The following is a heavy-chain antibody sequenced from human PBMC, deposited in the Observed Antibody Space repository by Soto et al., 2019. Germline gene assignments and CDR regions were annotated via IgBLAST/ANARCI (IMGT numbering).Heavy chain of an antibody. CDR3: TKVTEAHWFDP. V-gene: IGHV4-59*01. CDR1: GGCISGYY. CDR2: LYNDGST. J-gene: IGHJ5*02. Sequence: SETLSLTCTVSGGCISGYYWSWIRRPPGKGLEWIGYLYNDGSTNYNPSLESRVTISVDTSKTQFSLRLSSVTAADTAVYYCTKVTEAHWFDPWGQGTLVTVSS.